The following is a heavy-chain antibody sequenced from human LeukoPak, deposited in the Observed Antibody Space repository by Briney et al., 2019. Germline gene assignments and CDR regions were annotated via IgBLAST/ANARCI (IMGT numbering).Heavy chain of an antibody. V-gene: IGHV3-21*01. CDR3: AKAPVTSCRGAFCYPFDY. CDR1: GFTFSSYS. J-gene: IGHJ4*02. Sequence: GGSLRLSCAASGFTFSSYSMNWVRQAPGKGLEWVSSISSSSSYIYYADSVKGRFTISRDNAKNSLYLQMNSLRAEDTAVYYCAKAPVTSCRGAFCYPFDYWGQGTLVTVSS. CDR2: ISSSSSYI. D-gene: IGHD2-15*01.